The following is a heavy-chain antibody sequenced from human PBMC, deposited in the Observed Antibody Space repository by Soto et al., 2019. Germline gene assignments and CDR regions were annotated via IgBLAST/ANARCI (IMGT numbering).Heavy chain of an antibody. CDR3: ARYYYGSGSYYTRARRDDWFDP. D-gene: IGHD3-10*01. V-gene: IGHV4-59*01. J-gene: IGHJ5*02. CDR2: IYYSGST. Sequence: PSEPLSLTCTVSGGSISSYYWSWIRQPPGKGLEWIGYIYYSGSTNYNPSLKSRVTISVDTSKNQFSLTLSSVTAADTAVYYCARYYYGSGSYYTRARRDDWFDPWGQGTLVTVSS. CDR1: GGSISSYY.